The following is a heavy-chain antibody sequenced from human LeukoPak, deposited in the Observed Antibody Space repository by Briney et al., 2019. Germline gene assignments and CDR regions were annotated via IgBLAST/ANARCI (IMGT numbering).Heavy chain of an antibody. CDR2: MKYDGSEK. J-gene: IGHJ4*02. CDR3: ARDIEAAGLFLDY. V-gene: IGHV3-7*01. D-gene: IGHD6-13*01. Sequence: GGSLRLSCAASGFTFSASWMTWVRQAPGKGLEWVANMKYDGSEKYYVDSVKGRFTISRDNAKNSLYLQMNSLRAEDTAVYYCARDIEAAGLFLDYWGQGTLVTVSS. CDR1: GFTFSASW.